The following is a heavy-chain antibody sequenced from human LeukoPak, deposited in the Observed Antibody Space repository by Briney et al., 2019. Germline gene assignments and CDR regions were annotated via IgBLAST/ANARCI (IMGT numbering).Heavy chain of an antibody. CDR2: IFFDGTKR. Sequence: GRSLSLSCAASGFTFTSYVIHWVRQAPGKGLEWVAVIFFDGTKRYYADSVKGRFTISRDNSRNTVSLEMNSLRPEDTGIYYCARDHGCSGGACYFFDYWGQGALVTVSS. CDR1: GFTFTSYV. V-gene: IGHV3-30*04. D-gene: IGHD2-15*01. J-gene: IGHJ4*02. CDR3: ARDHGCSGGACYFFDY.